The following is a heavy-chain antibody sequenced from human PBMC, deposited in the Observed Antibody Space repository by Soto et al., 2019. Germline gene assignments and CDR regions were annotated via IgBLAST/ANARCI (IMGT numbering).Heavy chain of an antibody. Sequence: QVQLVESGGGVVQPGRSLRLSCAASEFTFSDYAMHWVRQAPGKGLEWVAVISDDGDKVFYADSMKDRLTISRDNSKSTLFLQLTSLGPEDTALYYCARAHYHDSSGPKGHAFDIWGQGTLVTVSS. CDR1: EFTFSDYA. D-gene: IGHD3-22*01. V-gene: IGHV3-30-3*01. CDR3: ARAHYHDSSGPKGHAFDI. CDR2: ISDDGDKV. J-gene: IGHJ3*02.